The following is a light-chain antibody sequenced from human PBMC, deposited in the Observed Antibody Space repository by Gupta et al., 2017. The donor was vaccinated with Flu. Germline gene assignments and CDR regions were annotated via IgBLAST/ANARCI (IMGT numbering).Light chain of an antibody. Sequence: SVTISCSGSSSNIGSNYVYWYQQLPGTAPKLLIYRNNQRPSGVPDRFSGSKSGTSASLAVSGLRSEDEADYYCAAWDDSLSGVVFGGGTKLTVL. CDR2: RNN. V-gene: IGLV1-47*01. CDR1: SSNIGSNY. CDR3: AAWDDSLSGVV. J-gene: IGLJ2*01.